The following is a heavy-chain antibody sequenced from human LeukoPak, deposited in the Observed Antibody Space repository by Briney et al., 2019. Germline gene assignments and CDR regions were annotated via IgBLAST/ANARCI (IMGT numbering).Heavy chain of an antibody. V-gene: IGHV4-30-2*01. CDR2: IYHSGST. J-gene: IGHJ6*02. D-gene: IGHD2-2*01. CDR1: GGSISSGGYS. CDR3: ARSSGGGYCSSTSCPMDV. Sequence: SQTLSLTCAVSGGSISSGGYSWSWIRQPPGKGLEWIGYIYHSGSTYYNPSLKSRVTISLDTSKNQFSLKLNSVTAADTAVYYCARSSGGGYCSSTSCPMDVWGQGTAVTVSS.